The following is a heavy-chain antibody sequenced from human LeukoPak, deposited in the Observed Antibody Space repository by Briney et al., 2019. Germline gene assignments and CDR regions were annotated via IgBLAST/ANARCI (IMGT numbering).Heavy chain of an antibody. V-gene: IGHV1-58*02. J-gene: IGHJ4*02. CDR2: IVVGSGNT. Sequence: SVKVSCKASGFTFTSSAMQWVRQARGQRLEWIGWIVVGSGNTNYAQKFQERVTITRVMSTSTAYMELSSLRSEDTAVYYCAAAYYYYDSRPFDYWGQGTLVTVSS. D-gene: IGHD3-22*01. CDR3: AAAYYYYDSRPFDY. CDR1: GFTFTSSA.